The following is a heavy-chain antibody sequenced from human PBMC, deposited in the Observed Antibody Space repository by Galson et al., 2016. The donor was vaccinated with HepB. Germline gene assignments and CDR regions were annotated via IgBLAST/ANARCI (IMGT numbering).Heavy chain of an antibody. D-gene: IGHD6-13*01. J-gene: IGHJ4*02. CDR1: GGSFSGYY. V-gene: IGHV4-34*01. CDR3: TRGRGIAV. Sequence: ETLSLTCAVYGGSFSGYYWSWIRQPPGKGLEWIGEIDDGGSTNYSPSLKSRVTISIDTSTNQFSLKLNSVSAADTAVYYCTRGRGIAVWGQGTLVTVSS. CDR2: IDDGGST.